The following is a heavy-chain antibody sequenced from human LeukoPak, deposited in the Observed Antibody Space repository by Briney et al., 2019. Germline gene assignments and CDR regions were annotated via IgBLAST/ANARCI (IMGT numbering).Heavy chain of an antibody. CDR3: ARGRGRKTYWYFDL. V-gene: IGHV4-34*01. CDR1: GGSFSGYY. CDR2: INHSGST. Sequence: PSETLSLTCAVYGGSFSGYYWSWLRQPPGKGLEWLGEINHSGSTNYNPSLKSRVTISVDTSKNQFSLKLSSVTAADTAVYYCARGRGRKTYWYFDLWGRGTLVTVSS. J-gene: IGHJ2*01. D-gene: IGHD3-10*01.